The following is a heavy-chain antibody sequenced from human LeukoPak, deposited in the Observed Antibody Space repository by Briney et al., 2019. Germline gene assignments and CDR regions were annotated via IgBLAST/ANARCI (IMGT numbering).Heavy chain of an antibody. J-gene: IGHJ5*02. CDR1: GGSISSYY. CDR2: IYYSGST. V-gene: IGHV4-59*01. CDR3: ARGSTVLRYFAWLPRPGINWFDP. Sequence: SETLSLTCTVSGGSISSYYWSWLRQPPGKGLEWIGYIYYSGSTNYNPSLKRRVTIPVDTSKNQFSLKLSSVTAADTAVYYCARGSTVLRYFAWLPRPGINWFDPWGQGTMVTVSS. D-gene: IGHD3-9*01.